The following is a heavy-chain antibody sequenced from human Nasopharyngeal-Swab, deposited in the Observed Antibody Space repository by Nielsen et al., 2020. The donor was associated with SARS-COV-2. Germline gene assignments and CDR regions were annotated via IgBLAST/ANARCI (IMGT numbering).Heavy chain of an antibody. CDR2: IAHDASNE. Sequence: GESLKISCAASGFTFSSFGMHWVRQAPGKGLEWVAFIAHDASNEYYGDSVKGRFSISRDSSKNTVYLQMNSLRAEDTAVYYCARDAPAHYGAFYWGRGTLVTVSS. J-gene: IGHJ4*02. CDR3: ARDAPAHYGAFY. V-gene: IGHV3-30*03. D-gene: IGHD4-17*01. CDR1: GFTFSSFG.